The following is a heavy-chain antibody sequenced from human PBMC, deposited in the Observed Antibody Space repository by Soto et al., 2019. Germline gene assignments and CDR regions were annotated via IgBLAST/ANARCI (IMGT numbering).Heavy chain of an antibody. J-gene: IGHJ4*02. D-gene: IGHD4-17*01. CDR2: VISLFGTA. V-gene: IGHV1-69*06. CDR1: GGTFSSHS. Sequence: VQLMQSGAEVKKPGSSVKVSCKASGGTFSSHSINWVRQAPGQGLEWMGGVISLFGTANYAHNFKGRVTITADKSTRTAYMELNSLRSDDTAVYYCAREVGYGDFSAALLDWGQGTLVTVSS. CDR3: AREVGYGDFSAALLD.